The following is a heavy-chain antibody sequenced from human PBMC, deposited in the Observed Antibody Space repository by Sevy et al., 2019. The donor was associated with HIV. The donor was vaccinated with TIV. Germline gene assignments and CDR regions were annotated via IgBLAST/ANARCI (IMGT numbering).Heavy chain of an antibody. CDR3: ADMASADFGL. D-gene: IGHD6-13*01. J-gene: IGHJ4*02. CDR1: RFTFSNYA. V-gene: IGHV3-30-3*01. Sequence: QLGGSLRLSCAASRFTFSNYAIHWVRQAPGKGLEWVAVMSYDGNNKCYSDSVKGRFSISRDNSNNTLYLQLNSLRPEDTALYHCADMASADFGLWGQGTLVTDSS. CDR2: MSYDGNNK.